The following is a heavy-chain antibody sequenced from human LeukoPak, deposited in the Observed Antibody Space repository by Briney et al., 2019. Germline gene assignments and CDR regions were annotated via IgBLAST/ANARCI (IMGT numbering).Heavy chain of an antibody. CDR1: GFTFSSYE. J-gene: IGHJ6*03. D-gene: IGHD6-6*01. CDR2: ISSSGSTI. V-gene: IGHV3-48*03. Sequence: GGSLRLSCAASGFTFSSYEMNWVRQAPWKGLEWVSYISSSGSTIYYADSVKGRFTISRDNAKNSLYLQMNSLRAEDTAVYYCARKFKGSSVYYYMDVWGKGTTVTVSS. CDR3: ARKFKGSSVYYYMDV.